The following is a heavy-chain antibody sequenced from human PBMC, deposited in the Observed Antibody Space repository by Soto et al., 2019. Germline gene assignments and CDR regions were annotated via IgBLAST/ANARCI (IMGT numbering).Heavy chain of an antibody. CDR1: GYTFTSYY. V-gene: IGHV1-46*01. CDR2: INPSGGST. CDR3: ASDSGYSSILEYYGMDV. J-gene: IGHJ6*02. D-gene: IGHD6-13*01. Sequence: ASVKVSCKASGYTFTSYYMHWVRQAPGQGLEWMGIINPSGGSTSYAQKFQGRVTMTRDTSTSTAYMELSSLRSEDTAVYYCASDSGYSSILEYYGMDVWGQGTTVTVSS.